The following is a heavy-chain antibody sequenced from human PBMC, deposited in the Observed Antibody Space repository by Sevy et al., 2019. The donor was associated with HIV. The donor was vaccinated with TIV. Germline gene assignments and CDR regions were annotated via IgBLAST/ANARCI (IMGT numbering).Heavy chain of an antibody. J-gene: IGHJ4*02. CDR3: TKDEAYTVATSYYFDY. Sequence: GWSLRLSCAASGFTFSNYAMSWVRQAPGKGLEWVSGISDSAYNTYYADSVKGRFTISRDNSKNSLYLQMNSLRAEDTAVYYCTKDEAYTVATSYYFDYWGQGTLVTASS. CDR1: GFTFSNYA. D-gene: IGHD5-12*01. V-gene: IGHV3-23*01. CDR2: ISDSAYNT.